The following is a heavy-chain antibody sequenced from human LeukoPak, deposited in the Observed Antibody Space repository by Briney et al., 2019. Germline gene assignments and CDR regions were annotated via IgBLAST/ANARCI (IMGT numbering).Heavy chain of an antibody. CDR2: INTSKGNT. J-gene: IGHJ4*02. V-gene: IGHV1-18*01. D-gene: IGHD1-26*01. Sequence: GASVKVSCKASGYTFTNYGVHWVRQAPGQGLEWMAWINTSKGNTEYARKFQGRVTLTTDTSTSTAYMELRSLRSDDTAVYYCAREYGTENDYWGQGTLVTVSS. CDR1: GYTFTNYG. CDR3: AREYGTENDY.